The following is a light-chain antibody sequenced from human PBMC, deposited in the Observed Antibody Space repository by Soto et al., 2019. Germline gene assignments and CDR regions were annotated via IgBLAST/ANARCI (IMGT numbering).Light chain of an antibody. CDR3: TSYVGNDIWV. CDR1: SSDVGAYKY. J-gene: IGLJ3*02. V-gene: IGLV2-8*01. CDR2: EVT. Sequence: QSALTQPPSASGSPGQSGTISCTGTSSDVGAYKYVSWYQQYQGKAPKLMIYEVTKRPSGVPDRFSGSKSGNTASLTVSGLQAEDEADYYCTSYVGNDIWVFGGGTKLTVL.